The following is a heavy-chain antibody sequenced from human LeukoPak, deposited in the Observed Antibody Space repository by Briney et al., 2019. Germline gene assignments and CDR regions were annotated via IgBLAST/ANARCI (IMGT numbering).Heavy chain of an antibody. D-gene: IGHD2-15*01. CDR3: ARGRYCSADICSGGDAFDI. V-gene: IGHV4-4*07. Sequence: PSETLSLTSTVSGGSNNDYYWSWIRQPAGKGLEWIGRIYTRGSTNYNPSLKSRVTMSVDTSKNQFSLKLSSVTAADTAVYYCARGRYCSADICSGGDAFDIWGQGTMVSVSS. CDR1: GGSNNDYY. CDR2: IYTRGST. J-gene: IGHJ3*02.